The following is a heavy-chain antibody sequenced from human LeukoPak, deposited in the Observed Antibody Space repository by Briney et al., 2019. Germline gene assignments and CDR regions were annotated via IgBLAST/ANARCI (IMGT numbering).Heavy chain of an antibody. V-gene: IGHV3-9*01. D-gene: IGHD3-22*01. CDR3: ATGSGYRDY. CDR1: GFTFEDYA. Sequence: PGGSLRLSCAVSGFTFEDYAMHWVRQAPGKGLEWVSGISWNSGSIGYADSVKGRFTISRDNAKNSLYLQMNSLRAEDTALYYCATGSGYRDYWGQGILVTVSS. CDR2: ISWNSGSI. J-gene: IGHJ4*02.